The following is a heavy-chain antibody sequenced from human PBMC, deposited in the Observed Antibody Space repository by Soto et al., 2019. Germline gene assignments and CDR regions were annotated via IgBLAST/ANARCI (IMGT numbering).Heavy chain of an antibody. CDR2: IYHSGST. V-gene: IGHV4-4*02. Sequence: SETLSLTCAVSSGSISSSNWWSWVRQPPGKGLEWIGEIYHSGSTNYNPSLKSRVTISVDKSKNQFSLKLSSVTAADTAVYYCARSKQWLITYYFDCWGQGTLVTV. D-gene: IGHD3-16*01. CDR3: ARSKQWLITYYFDC. CDR1: SGSISSSNW. J-gene: IGHJ4*02.